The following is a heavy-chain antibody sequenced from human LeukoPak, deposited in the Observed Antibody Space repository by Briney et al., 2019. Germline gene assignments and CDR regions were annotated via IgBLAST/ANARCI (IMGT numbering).Heavy chain of an antibody. J-gene: IGHJ6*03. V-gene: IGHV4-38-2*02. CDR1: NYSISNSLY. Sequence: PSETLSLTCSGSNYSISNSLYWGWLRPPPGEGLEWIGSIYRSGSTFYNPSLKSRVTISLDTSNNQFSLKLSSVTAADTAVYFCARGTYGYYMDVWGKGTTVTVSS. D-gene: IGHD4-17*01. CDR2: IYRSGST. CDR3: ARGTYGYYMDV.